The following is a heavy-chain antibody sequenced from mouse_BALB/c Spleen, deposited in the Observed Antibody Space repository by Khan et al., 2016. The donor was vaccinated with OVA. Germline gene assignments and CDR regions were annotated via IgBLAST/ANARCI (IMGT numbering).Heavy chain of an antibody. V-gene: IGHV9-3-1*01. CDR3: ARVGYNGTMDC. CDR1: GFTFTNYG. Sequence: QIQLVQSGPELKKPGETVQISCKASGFTFTNYGMNWVKQAPGKGLKWMGWINTYTGEPTFADDFKGRFAFSLKTSLSTAYLQINSLKNEDTATYFCARVGYNGTMDCWGQGTSVTVSS. CDR2: INTYTGEP. J-gene: IGHJ4*01. D-gene: IGHD2-14*01.